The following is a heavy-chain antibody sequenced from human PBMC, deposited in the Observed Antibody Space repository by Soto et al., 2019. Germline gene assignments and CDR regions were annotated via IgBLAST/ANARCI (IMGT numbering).Heavy chain of an antibody. Sequence: LESGGGLVQPGGSLTLSCAASGFTFTTYALSWVRQTPGKGLEWLSSISGSGGTTYYAESVKGRFTISRDNSKKTLYLQMSGLSVEYTAVYYCAQPYCDYDNGCGSYRKPFDIWGQGTMVTVSS. V-gene: IGHV3-23*01. D-gene: IGHD3-16*02. J-gene: IGHJ3*02. CDR3: AQPYCDYDNGCGSYRKPFDI. CDR2: ISGSGGTT. CDR1: GFTFTTYA.